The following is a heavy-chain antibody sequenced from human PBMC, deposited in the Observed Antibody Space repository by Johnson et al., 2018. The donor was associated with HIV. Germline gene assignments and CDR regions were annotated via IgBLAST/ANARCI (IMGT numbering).Heavy chain of an antibody. Sequence: QVQLVESGGGLVQPGGSLRLSCAASGFTFSNAWMSWVRQAPGKGLEWISYISRSGTTIYYADSVKGRFTISRDNAKNSLSLQMNSLRAEDTAVYYCAGESRIWAWGQGTMVTVSS. CDR2: ISRSGTTI. CDR3: AGESRIWA. CDR1: GFTFSNAW. V-gene: IGHV3-11*04. D-gene: IGHD3-16*01. J-gene: IGHJ3*01.